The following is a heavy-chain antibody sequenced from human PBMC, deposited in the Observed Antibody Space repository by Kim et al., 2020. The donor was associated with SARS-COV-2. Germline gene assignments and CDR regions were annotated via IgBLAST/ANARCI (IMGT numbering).Heavy chain of an antibody. Sequence: ASVKVSCKASGYTFTGYYMHWVRQAPGQGLEWMGWINPNSGGTNYAQKFQGRVTMTRDTSISTAYMELSRLRSDDTAVYYCARTLGVRYFDWLLQVAEHFDHGGQGTLVTVSS. CDR1: GYTFTGYY. D-gene: IGHD3-9*01. CDR2: INPNSGGT. J-gene: IGHJ4*02. CDR3: ARTLGVRYFDWLLQVAEHFDH. V-gene: IGHV1-2*02.